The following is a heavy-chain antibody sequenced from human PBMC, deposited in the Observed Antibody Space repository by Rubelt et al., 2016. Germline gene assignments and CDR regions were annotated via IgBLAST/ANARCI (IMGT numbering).Heavy chain of an antibody. CDR2: ISYDGSNK. Sequence: QVQLVESGGGVVQPGRSLRLSCAASGLTFSSYAMHWVRQAPGKGLEWVAVISYDGSNKYYADSVKGRFTNSRDNSKNTLYLQMNSLRAEDTAVYYCAKDYGSGSPYYGMDVWGQGTTVTVSS. CDR3: AKDYGSGSPYYGMDV. CDR1: GLTFSSYA. D-gene: IGHD3-10*01. V-gene: IGHV3-30-3*02. J-gene: IGHJ6*02.